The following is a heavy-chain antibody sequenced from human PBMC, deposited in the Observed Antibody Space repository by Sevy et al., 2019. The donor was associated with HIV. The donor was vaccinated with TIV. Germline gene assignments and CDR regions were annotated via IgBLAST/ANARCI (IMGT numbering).Heavy chain of an antibody. CDR3: ARVGYCRGGTCFSGFYYAMDV. J-gene: IGHJ6*02. CDR2: VYSGGAT. Sequence: GGSLRLSCAVYGFTLTNEFFSWVRQAPGKGLEWVAVVYSGGATYYADSVKGRFTISRDKSKSTLYLQMKSLRAEDTAVYYCARVGYCRGGTCFSGFYYAMDVWGQGTTVTVSS. V-gene: IGHV3-53*01. CDR1: GFTLTNEF. D-gene: IGHD2-15*01.